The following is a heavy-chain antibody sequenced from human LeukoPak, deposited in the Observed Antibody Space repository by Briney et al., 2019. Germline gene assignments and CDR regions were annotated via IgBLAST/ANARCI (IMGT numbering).Heavy chain of an antibody. CDR2: VSFEGSGK. D-gene: IGHD6-13*01. J-gene: IGHJ6*03. Sequence: GRSLRLSCAASGFTFRNYAMHWLRQAPGKGLEWVAVVSFEGSGKYYADSVRGRFTISRDNSKNTLYLQMNSLRAEDTAVYYCARDGEIAAAGYYYYYYMDVWGKGTTVTVSS. CDR1: GFTFRNYA. V-gene: IGHV3-30-3*01. CDR3: ARDGEIAAAGYYYYYYMDV.